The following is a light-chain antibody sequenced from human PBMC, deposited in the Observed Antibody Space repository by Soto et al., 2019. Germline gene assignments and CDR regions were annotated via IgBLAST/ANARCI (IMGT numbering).Light chain of an antibody. V-gene: IGKV3-15*01. CDR3: QQYGSSRYT. J-gene: IGKJ2*01. CDR1: ENVNQN. Sequence: EILMTQSPATLSVSPGERATLSCRASENVNQNLAWYQQKPGQAPRLLIYGASARATGIPARFSGSGSRTEFTLTIGSLQSEDFALYYCQQYGSSRYTFGQGTKLEIK. CDR2: GAS.